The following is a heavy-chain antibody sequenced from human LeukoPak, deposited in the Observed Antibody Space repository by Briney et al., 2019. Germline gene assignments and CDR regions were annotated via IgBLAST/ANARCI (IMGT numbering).Heavy chain of an antibody. V-gene: IGHV3-23*01. D-gene: IGHD3-22*01. J-gene: IGHJ4*02. Sequence: GGSLRLSCAASEFTYGMNWVRQAPGKGLECVSAISSSGSNTYYADSVKGRFTISRDNSKNTLYLQMNSLRAEDTAVYYCAKDIHDYDSSGYYLKIDYWGQGTLVTVSS. CDR2: ISSSGSNT. CDR3: AKDIHDYDSSGYYLKIDY. CDR1: EFTYG.